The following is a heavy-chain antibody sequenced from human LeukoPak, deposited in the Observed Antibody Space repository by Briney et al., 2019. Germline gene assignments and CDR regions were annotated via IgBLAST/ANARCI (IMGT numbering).Heavy chain of an antibody. V-gene: IGHV3-23*01. J-gene: IGHJ4*02. D-gene: IGHD1-1*01. Sequence: QSGGSLRLSCAASGFTFTTYTMNWVRQAPGKGLEWVSAISGSGGSTYYADSVKGRFTISRDNSKNTLYLKMNSLRAEDTAVYYCAKDRNAGTAFDYWGQGTLVTVSS. CDR1: GFTFTTYT. CDR2: ISGSGGST. CDR3: AKDRNAGTAFDY.